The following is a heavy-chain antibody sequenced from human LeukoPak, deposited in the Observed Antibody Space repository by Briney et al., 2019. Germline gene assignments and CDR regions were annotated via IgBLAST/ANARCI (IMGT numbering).Heavy chain of an antibody. CDR2: ISYDGSNK. Sequence: GRSLRLSCAASGFTFSSYGMHWVRQAPGKGLEWVAVISYDGSNKYYADSVKGRFTISRDNSKNTLYLQMNSLRAGDTAVYYCAKDEGDDSSGYYLDYWGQGTLVTVSS. J-gene: IGHJ4*02. V-gene: IGHV3-30*18. CDR1: GFTFSSYG. CDR3: AKDEGDDSSGYYLDY. D-gene: IGHD3-22*01.